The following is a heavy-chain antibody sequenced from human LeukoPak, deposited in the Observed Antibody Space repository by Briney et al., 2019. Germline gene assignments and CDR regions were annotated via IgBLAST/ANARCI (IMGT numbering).Heavy chain of an antibody. CDR2: ISSSSTI. Sequence: GGSLRLSCAASGFTFSSYSMNWVRQAPGKGLEWVSYISSSSTIYYADSVKGRFTISRDNAKNSLYLQMNSLRDEDTAVYYCARDQDDFWSGNYGMDVWGQGTTVTVSS. V-gene: IGHV3-48*02. CDR3: ARDQDDFWSGNYGMDV. CDR1: GFTFSSYS. J-gene: IGHJ6*02. D-gene: IGHD3-3*01.